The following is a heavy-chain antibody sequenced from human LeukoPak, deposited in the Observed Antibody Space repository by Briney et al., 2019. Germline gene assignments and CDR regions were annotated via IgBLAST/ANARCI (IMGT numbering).Heavy chain of an antibody. J-gene: IGHJ4*02. CDR1: GGSVRSGSYY. CDR2: IYYSGST. D-gene: IGHD6-13*01. CDR3: ARGQISSWYGLDY. Sequence: SETLSPTCTVSGGSVRSGSYYWSWSRQDRGKGLEGMGYIYYSGSTYYNPSLTSRVTISLATSKNQFSLKVSSVTAADMAVYYCARGQISSWYGLDYWGQGPLVTVSS. V-gene: IGHV4-31*03.